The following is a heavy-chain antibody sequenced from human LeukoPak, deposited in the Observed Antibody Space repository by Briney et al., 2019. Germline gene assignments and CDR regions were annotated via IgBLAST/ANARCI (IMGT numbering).Heavy chain of an antibody. Sequence: SETLSLTCAVYGGSFSGYYWSWIRQPPGKGLEWIGEINHSGSTNYNPSLKSRVTISVDTSKNQFSLKLSSVTAADTAVYYCARQVGHYYMDVWGKGTTVTVSS. V-gene: IGHV4-34*01. CDR1: GGSFSGYY. J-gene: IGHJ6*03. CDR3: ARQVGHYYMDV. CDR2: INHSGST.